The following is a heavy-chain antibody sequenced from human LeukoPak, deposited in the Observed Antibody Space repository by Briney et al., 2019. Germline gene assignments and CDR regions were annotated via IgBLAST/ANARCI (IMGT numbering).Heavy chain of an antibody. CDR3: ARDASTTRVISASDN. CDR1: GYTFSGHY. Sequence: ASVKVSCKASGYTFSGHYVHWVRQAPGHGLEWMGWINPNNGGTSYAQNFQGRVTMTSPMTRDTSITTAYMELSRLRSDDTAVYYCARDASTTRVISASDNWGQGTLVTVSS. V-gene: IGHV1-2*02. J-gene: IGHJ4*02. CDR2: INPNNGGT. D-gene: IGHD2/OR15-2a*01.